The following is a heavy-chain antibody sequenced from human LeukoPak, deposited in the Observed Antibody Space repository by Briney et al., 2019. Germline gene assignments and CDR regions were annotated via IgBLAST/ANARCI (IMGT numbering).Heavy chain of an antibody. J-gene: IGHJ4*02. CDR3: ASGMASGYDLYY. CDR1: GFTFSSYA. Sequence: GGSLRLSCAASGFTFSSYAMHWVRQAPGKGLEWVAVISYDGSNKYYADSVKGRFTISRDNSKNTLYLQMNSLRAEDTAVYYCASGMASGYDLYYWGQGTLDTVSS. V-gene: IGHV3-30*04. CDR2: ISYDGSNK. D-gene: IGHD5-12*01.